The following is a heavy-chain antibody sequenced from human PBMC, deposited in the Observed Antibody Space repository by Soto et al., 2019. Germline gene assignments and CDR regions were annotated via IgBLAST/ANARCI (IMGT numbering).Heavy chain of an antibody. D-gene: IGHD3-3*02. J-gene: IGHJ5*02. Sequence: QVQLVQSGAEVKKPGASVKVSCKASGYTFTSYAMHWVRQAPGQRLEWMGWINAGNGNTKYSQKFQGRVTITRDTSASTAYMDLSSLRSEDTAVYYCARLAFNGASRDLWGQGTLVTVSS. CDR2: INAGNGNT. CDR1: GYTFTSYA. CDR3: ARLAFNGASRDL. V-gene: IGHV1-3*01.